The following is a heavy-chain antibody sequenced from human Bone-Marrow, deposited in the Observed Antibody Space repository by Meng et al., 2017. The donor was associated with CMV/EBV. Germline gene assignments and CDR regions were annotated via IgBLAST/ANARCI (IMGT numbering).Heavy chain of an antibody. V-gene: IGHV1-8*03. CDR2: MNPNSGNT. Sequence: ASVKVSCKASGYTFTSYDINWVRQATGQGLEWMGWMNPNSGNTGYAQKFQGRVTITRNTSISTAYMELSSLRSEDTAVYYCTRSTYSSGLFDYWGRGTLVTVSS. CDR1: GYTFTSYD. J-gene: IGHJ4*02. CDR3: TRSTYSSGLFDY. D-gene: IGHD6-19*01.